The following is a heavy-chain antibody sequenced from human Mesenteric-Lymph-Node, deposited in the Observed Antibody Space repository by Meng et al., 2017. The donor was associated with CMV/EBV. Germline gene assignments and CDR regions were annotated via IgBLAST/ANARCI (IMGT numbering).Heavy chain of an antibody. Sequence: KASGYTFISYYVHWVRKAHGEGPEWMGLINPNGGATGYAQRFKGRITVTRDTSTSTVYMELRSLISEDTAVYYCARDDLDHLGFFQDWGQGTLVTVSS. J-gene: IGHJ1*01. CDR2: INPNGGAT. CDR3: ARDDLDHLGFFQD. CDR1: GYTFISYY. D-gene: IGHD3-9*01. V-gene: IGHV1-46*01.